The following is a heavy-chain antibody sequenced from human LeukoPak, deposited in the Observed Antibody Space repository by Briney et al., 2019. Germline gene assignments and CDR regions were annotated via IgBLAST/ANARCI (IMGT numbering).Heavy chain of an antibody. Sequence: GGSLRLSCAASGFTFSSYAMSWVRQAPGKGLEWVSAISGSGGSTYYADSVKGRFTISRDNSKNTLYLQMNGLRAEDTAVYYCAKGVDFSSGWYDGYFDYWGQGTLVTVSS. CDR1: GFTFSSYA. CDR3: AKGVDFSSGWYDGYFDY. V-gene: IGHV3-23*01. CDR2: ISGSGGST. J-gene: IGHJ4*02. D-gene: IGHD6-19*01.